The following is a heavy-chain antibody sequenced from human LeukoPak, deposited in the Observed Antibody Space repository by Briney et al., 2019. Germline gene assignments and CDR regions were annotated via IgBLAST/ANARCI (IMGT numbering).Heavy chain of an antibody. V-gene: IGHV3-23*01. CDR2: VSGRGDAT. CDR3: AKAPPAATNYYYGMDV. Sequence: GGSLRLSCAASGFTFNNYAMTWVRQAPGKGLEWVSAVSGRGDATYYADSVKGRFTISRDESKNTLYLQMNSLRAEDTAVYHCAKAPPAATNYYYGMDVWGQGTTVTVSS. J-gene: IGHJ6*02. CDR1: GFTFNNYA. D-gene: IGHD2-15*01.